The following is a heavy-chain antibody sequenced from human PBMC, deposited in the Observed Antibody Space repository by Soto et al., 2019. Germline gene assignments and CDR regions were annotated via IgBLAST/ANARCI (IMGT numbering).Heavy chain of an antibody. V-gene: IGHV4-31*03. J-gene: IGHJ4*02. Sequence: QVQLQESGPGLVKPSQTLSLTCTVSGGSISSGGYYWSWIRQHPGKGLQWIGYIYYSGSTYYNPSLKSRATITADKTNNKYSLKLSSVAAAVTAGASGTTWPHRKARFDYWGQGTLVTVSS. CDR3: TTWPHRKARFDY. CDR2: IYYSGST. CDR1: GGSISSGGYY.